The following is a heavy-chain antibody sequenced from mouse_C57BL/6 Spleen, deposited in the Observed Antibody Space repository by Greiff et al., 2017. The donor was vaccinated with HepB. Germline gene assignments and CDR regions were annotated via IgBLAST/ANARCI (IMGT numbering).Heavy chain of an antibody. CDR3: VSPYDGYFPWFAY. CDR1: GFSFNTYA. CDR2: IRSKSNNYAT. V-gene: IGHV10-1*01. Sequence: DVQLQESGGGLVQPKGSLKLSCAASGFSFNTYAMNWVRQAPGKGLEWVARIRSKSNNYATYYADSVKDRFTISRDDSESMLYLQMNNLKTEDTAMYYCVSPYDGYFPWFAYWGQGTLVTVSA. J-gene: IGHJ3*01. D-gene: IGHD2-3*01.